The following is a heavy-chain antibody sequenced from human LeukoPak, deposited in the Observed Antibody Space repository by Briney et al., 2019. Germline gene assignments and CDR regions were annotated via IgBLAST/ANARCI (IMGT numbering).Heavy chain of an antibody. CDR2: INPNSGDT. CDR1: GYTFTGYY. CDR3: ARASGSYWWFDS. Sequence: ASVKVSCKASGYTFTGYYMHWVRQAPGQGLEWMGWINPNSGDTNYAQKFQGSVTMTRDTSVSTVYMELSRLRSDDTAVYYCARASGSYWWFDSWGQGTLVTVSS. D-gene: IGHD1-26*01. J-gene: IGHJ5*01. V-gene: IGHV1-2*02.